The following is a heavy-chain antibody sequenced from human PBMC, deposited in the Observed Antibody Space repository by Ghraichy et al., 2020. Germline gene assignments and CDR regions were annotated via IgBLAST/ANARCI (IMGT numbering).Heavy chain of an antibody. CDR3: ATSLRYFDWLYNYYGMDV. J-gene: IGHJ6*02. V-gene: IGHV4-39*01. CDR1: GGSISSSSYY. D-gene: IGHD3-9*01. Sequence: GSLSLTCTVSGGSISSSSYYWGWIRQPPGKGLEWIGSIYYSGSTYYNPSLKSRVTISVDTSKNQFSLKLSSVTAADTAVYYCATSLRYFDWLYNYYGMDVWGQGTTVTVSS. CDR2: IYYSGST.